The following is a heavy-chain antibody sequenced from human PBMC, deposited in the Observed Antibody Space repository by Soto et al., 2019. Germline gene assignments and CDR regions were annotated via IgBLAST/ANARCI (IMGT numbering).Heavy chain of an antibody. CDR2: INHSGST. J-gene: IGHJ5*02. Sequence: SETLSLTCAVYGGSFSGYYWSWIRQPPGKGLEWIGDINHSGSTNYNPSLKSRVTISVDTSKNQFSLKLSSVTAADTAVYYCARDGAATWFDPWGQGTLVTVSS. CDR3: ARDGAATWFDP. V-gene: IGHV4-34*01. D-gene: IGHD6-13*01. CDR1: GGSFSGYY.